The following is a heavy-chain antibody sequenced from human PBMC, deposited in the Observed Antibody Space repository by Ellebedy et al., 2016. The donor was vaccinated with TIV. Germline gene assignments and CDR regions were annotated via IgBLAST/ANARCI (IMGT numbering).Heavy chain of an antibody. V-gene: IGHV4-59*12. D-gene: IGHD4-17*01. CDR1: GGSISSYY. CDR3: ARGGGDYGDYYFDY. J-gene: IGHJ4*02. CDR2: IYYSGST. Sequence: SETLSLXXTVSGGSISSYYWSWIRQPPGKGLEWIGYIYYSGSTNYNPSLKSRVTISVDTSKNQFSLKLSSVTAADTAVYYCARGGGDYGDYYFDYWGQGTLVTVSS.